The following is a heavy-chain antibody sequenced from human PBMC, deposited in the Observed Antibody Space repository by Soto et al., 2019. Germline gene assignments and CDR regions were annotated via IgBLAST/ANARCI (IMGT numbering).Heavy chain of an antibody. CDR1: GYRFTSYA. D-gene: IGHD1-1*01. CDR3: ARGAGPTVYYGMEV. V-gene: IGHV1-3*01. J-gene: IGHJ6*02. CDR2: INPGNGKT. Sequence: AASVKVSCKASGYRFTSYAMHWVRQAPGPRLEWKGWINPGNGKTEYSQHFQGRVTIARDTSASTVYMELSSLTSEDTAVYYCARGAGPTVYYGMEVWGQGTTVTVSS.